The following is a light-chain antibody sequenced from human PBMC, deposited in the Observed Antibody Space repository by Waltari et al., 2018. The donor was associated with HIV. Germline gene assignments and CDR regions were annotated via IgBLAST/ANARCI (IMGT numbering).Light chain of an antibody. Sequence: DVHMTQSPSSLSASVGDRLTITCRASQPISNSLAWYQQKPGKAPKPLVYGTSRMESGVPSRFSGSGSGTDYTLTISSLQPEDFASYYCQQYYSIPNTFGQGTKLEIK. J-gene: IGKJ2*01. CDR3: QQYYSIPNT. CDR1: QPISNS. V-gene: IGKV1-NL1*01. CDR2: GTS.